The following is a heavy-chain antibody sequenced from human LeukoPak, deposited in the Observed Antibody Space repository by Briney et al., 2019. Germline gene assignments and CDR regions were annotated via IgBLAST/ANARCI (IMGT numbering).Heavy chain of an antibody. D-gene: IGHD1-26*01. J-gene: IGHJ4*02. CDR2: ISTDTGNP. CDR1: GYTFTTYA. CDR3: ARGPKGIVGANLLWTEDY. Sequence: ASVKVSCKASGYTFTTYAMNWVRQAPGQGLEWMGWISTDTGNPTYAQGFTGRFVFSLDTSVSTAYLQISSLKAEDTAVYYCARGPKGIVGANLLWTEDYWGQGTLVTVSS. V-gene: IGHV7-4-1*02.